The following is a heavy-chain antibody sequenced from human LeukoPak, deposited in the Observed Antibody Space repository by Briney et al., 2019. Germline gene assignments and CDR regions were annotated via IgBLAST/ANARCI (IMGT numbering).Heavy chain of an antibody. CDR2: TYYRSKWYN. V-gene: IGHV6-1*01. D-gene: IGHD2-15*01. J-gene: IGHJ3*02. Sequence: SQTLSLTCAISGDSVSSNSAAWNWIRQSPSRGLEWLGRTYYRSKWYNDYAVSVKSRITINPDTSKNQFSLQLNSVTPEDTAVYYCARGGGHCSGGSCYSRHAFDIWGQGTMVTVSS. CDR1: GDSVSSNSAA. CDR3: ARGGGHCSGGSCYSRHAFDI.